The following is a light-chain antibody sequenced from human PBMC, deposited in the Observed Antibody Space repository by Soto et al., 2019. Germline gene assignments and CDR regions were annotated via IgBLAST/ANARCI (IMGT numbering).Light chain of an antibody. CDR3: AAWDDSLNGYV. CDR2: SNN. CDR1: SSNIGSNT. Sequence: HSVLTQPPSASGTPGQRVTISCSGSSSNIGSNTVNWYQRLPGTAPKLLIYSNNQRPSGVPDRFSGSKSGTSASLAISGLQSEDEADYYCAAWDDSLNGYVFGTGNKVTV. V-gene: IGLV1-44*01. J-gene: IGLJ1*01.